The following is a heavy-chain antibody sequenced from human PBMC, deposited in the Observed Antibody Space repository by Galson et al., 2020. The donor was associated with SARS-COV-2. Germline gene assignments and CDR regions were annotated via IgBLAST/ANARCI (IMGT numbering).Heavy chain of an antibody. D-gene: IGHD2-8*02. CDR3: ARGLDGTGRFNGWDY. CDR2: VNHSGST. CDR1: GGSFSGYF. V-gene: IGHV4-34*01. J-gene: IGHJ4*02. Sequence: SETLSLTCAVYGGSFSGYFWSWIRQPPGKGLEWIGEVNHSGSTNYNPSLKTRVTISVDTSKNQFSLKLSSVTAADTAVYYCARGLDGTGRFNGWDYWGQGTLVTVSS.